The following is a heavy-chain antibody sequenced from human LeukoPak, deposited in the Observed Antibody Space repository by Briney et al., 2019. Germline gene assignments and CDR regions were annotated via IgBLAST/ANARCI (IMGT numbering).Heavy chain of an antibody. V-gene: IGHV4-59*01. CDR3: ARVRLLTTYYFDY. D-gene: IGHD3-3*01. J-gene: IGHJ4*02. CDR1: GGSISSYY. CDR2: IYYSGST. Sequence: SETLSLTCTVSGGSISSYYWSWIRQPPGKGLEWIGYIYYSGSTNYNPSLKSRVTISVDTSKNQFSLKLSSVTAADTAVYYCARVRLLTTYYFDYWGQGTLATVSS.